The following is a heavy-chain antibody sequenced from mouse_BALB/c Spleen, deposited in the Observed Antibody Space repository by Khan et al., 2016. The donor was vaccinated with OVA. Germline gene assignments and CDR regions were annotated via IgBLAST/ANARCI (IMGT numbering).Heavy chain of an antibody. CDR1: GYTFTDYY. CDR2: ISPGSGDT. V-gene: IGHV1-77*01. Sequence: QVQLQQPGAELARPGASVKLSCKASGYTFTDYYINWVKQRTGQGIEWIGEISPGSGDTYYNEKFKGKATLTADKYSSTAYLHFSSLTSEASSVYFCARRNYFGYTFAYWGQGTLVTVSA. D-gene: IGHD1-2*01. J-gene: IGHJ3*01. CDR3: ARRNYFGYTFAY.